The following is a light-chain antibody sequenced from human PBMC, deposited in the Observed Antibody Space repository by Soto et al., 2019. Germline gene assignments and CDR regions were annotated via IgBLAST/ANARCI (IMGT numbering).Light chain of an antibody. V-gene: IGKV1-5*03. J-gene: IGKJ1*01. CDR1: QSINSW. CDR2: KAS. Sequence: DIQMTQSPSTLSASVGDRVTITCRASQSINSWLAWYQQKPGKAPNLLIYKASSLQSGVPSRFSGSGSGTEFTLTISSLQPDDFATYYCQQYISYSWTFGRGTKVEIK. CDR3: QQYISYSWT.